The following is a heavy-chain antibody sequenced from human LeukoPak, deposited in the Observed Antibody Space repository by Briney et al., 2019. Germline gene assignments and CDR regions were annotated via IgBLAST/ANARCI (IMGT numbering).Heavy chain of an antibody. CDR2: ISGRSTYV. CDR3: AELGITMIGGV. J-gene: IGHJ6*04. Sequence: PGGSLRLSCAASGFTFSTYMMNWVRQAPGKGLEWVSSISGRSTYVYYADSVKGRFTISRDNAKNSLYLQMNSLRAEDTAVYYCAELGITMIGGVWGKGTTVTISS. CDR1: GFTFSTYM. V-gene: IGHV3-21*01. D-gene: IGHD3-10*02.